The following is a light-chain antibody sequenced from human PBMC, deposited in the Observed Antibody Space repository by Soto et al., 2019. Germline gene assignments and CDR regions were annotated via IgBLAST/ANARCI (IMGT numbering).Light chain of an antibody. J-gene: IGLJ3*02. CDR2: DNN. CDR3: GTWDSSLSAGV. Sequence: QSVLTQPPSVSVAPGQKVTISCSGSSSNIGSNYVSWYQQLPGTAPKLLICDNNKRPSGIPDRFSGSKSGTSATLGITGLQTGDEADYYCGTWDSSLSAGVFGGGTKVTVL. V-gene: IGLV1-51*01. CDR1: SSNIGSNY.